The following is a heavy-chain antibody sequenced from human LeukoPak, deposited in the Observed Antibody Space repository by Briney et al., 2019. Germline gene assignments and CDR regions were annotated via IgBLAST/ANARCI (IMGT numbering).Heavy chain of an antibody. V-gene: IGHV4-59*02. CDR1: GGSVSGYY. J-gene: IGHJ4*02. CDR2: VYYSGST. CDR3: ARGDSSGYYSLTDY. Sequence: SETLSLTCVVSGGSVSGYYWGWIRQPPGRGLEWIGYVYYSGSTNYNPSFKSRITISVDTSRNQFSLQLSSVTAADTAVYYCARGDSSGYYSLTDYWGQGTLVTVSS. D-gene: IGHD3-22*01.